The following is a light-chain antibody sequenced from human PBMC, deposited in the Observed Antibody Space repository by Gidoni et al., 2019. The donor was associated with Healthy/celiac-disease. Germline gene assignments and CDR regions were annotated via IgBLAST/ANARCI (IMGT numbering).Light chain of an antibody. J-gene: IGKJ5*01. CDR3: QQLNSYPPT. CDR1: QGICSY. Sequence: DIQLTQSPSFLSASVGDRVTITCRASQGICSYLAWYQHEPGKDPKLLIYAASTLQSGVPSRFSGSGSETEFTLTISSLQPEDFATYYCQQLNSYPPTFXXXTRLEIK. V-gene: IGKV1-9*01. CDR2: AAS.